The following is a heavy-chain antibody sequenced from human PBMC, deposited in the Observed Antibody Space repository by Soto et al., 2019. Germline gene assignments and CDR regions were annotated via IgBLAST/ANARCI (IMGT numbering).Heavy chain of an antibody. Sequence: EVQLVESGGGLVQPGGSLKLSCAASGFTFSGSAMHWVRQAAGKGREWVGRVRCKTNKYATLYAASMKGRFTISRDDAKNTAYLQMNSLKAEDTDLYYCTSTRGRVATNAEATRTYDYWGQGTLVTVSS. CDR2: VRCKTNKYAT. J-gene: IGHJ4*02. D-gene: IGHD5-12*01. V-gene: IGHV3-73*01. CDR1: GFTFSGSA. CDR3: TSTRGRVATNAEATRTYDY.